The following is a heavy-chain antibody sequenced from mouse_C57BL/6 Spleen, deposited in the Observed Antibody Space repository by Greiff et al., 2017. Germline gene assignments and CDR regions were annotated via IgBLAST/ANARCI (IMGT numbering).Heavy chain of an antibody. J-gene: IGHJ4*01. CDR2: ISYDGSN. CDR1: GYSITSGYY. CDR3: AREGLGGNYAMDY. Sequence: EVQVVESGPGLVKPSQSLSLTCSVTGYSITSGYYWNWIRQFPGNKLEWMGYISYDGSNNYNPSLKNRISITRDTSKNQFFLKLNSGTTEDTATYYCAREGLGGNYAMDYWGQGTSVTVSS. D-gene: IGHD4-1*01. V-gene: IGHV3-6*01.